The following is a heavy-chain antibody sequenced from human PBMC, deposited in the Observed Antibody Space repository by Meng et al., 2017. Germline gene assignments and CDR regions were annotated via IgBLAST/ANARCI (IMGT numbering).Heavy chain of an antibody. V-gene: IGHV3-15*01. J-gene: IGHJ1*01. CDR2: IKSKTDGGTT. Sequence: GGSLRLSCAASGFTFSNAWMSWVRQAPGKGLEWVGRIKSKTDGGTTDYAAPMKGRFTISRDDSKNTLYLQMNSLKTEDKAVYYCTTDALAYCGGDCYSGYFQHWGQGTLVTVSS. CDR1: GFTFSNAW. CDR3: TTDALAYCGGDCYSGYFQH. D-gene: IGHD2-21*02.